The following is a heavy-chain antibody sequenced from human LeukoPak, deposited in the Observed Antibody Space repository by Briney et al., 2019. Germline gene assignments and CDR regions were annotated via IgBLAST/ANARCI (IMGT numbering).Heavy chain of an antibody. D-gene: IGHD3-10*01. V-gene: IGHV3-20*04. CDR3: ARARGSGGSGSYSFFDY. CDR1: GFTFDDYG. Sequence: PGGSLRLSCAASGFTFDDYGMSWVRQAPGKGLEWVSGINWNGGSTGYADSVKGQFTISRDNAKNSLYLQMNSLRAEDTALYYCARARGSGGSGSYSFFDYWGQGTLVTVSS. CDR2: INWNGGST. J-gene: IGHJ4*02.